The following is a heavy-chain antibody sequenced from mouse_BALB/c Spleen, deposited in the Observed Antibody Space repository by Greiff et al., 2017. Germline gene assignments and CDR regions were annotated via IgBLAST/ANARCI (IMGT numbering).Heavy chain of an antibody. CDR3: ARSIYYGNFAD. J-gene: IGHJ3*01. D-gene: IGHD2-1*01. CDR2: IDPANGNT. Sequence: EVQLQQSGAELVKPGASVKLSCTASGFNIKDTYMHWVKQRPEQGLEWIGRIDPANGNTKYDPKFQGKATITADTSSNTAYLQLSSLTSEDTAVYYCARSIYYGNFADWGQGTLVTVSA. CDR1: GFNIKDTY. V-gene: IGHV14-3*02.